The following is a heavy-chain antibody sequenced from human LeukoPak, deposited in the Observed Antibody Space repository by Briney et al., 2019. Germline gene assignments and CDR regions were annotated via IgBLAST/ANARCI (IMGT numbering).Heavy chain of an antibody. CDR3: ATLPVVPAARSLYYYYYYMDV. D-gene: IGHD2-2*01. J-gene: IGHJ6*03. CDR1: GFTFSSYS. Sequence: GGSLRLSCAASGFTFSSYSMNWVRQAPGKGLEWVSYISSSSSTIYYADSVMGRFTISRGNAKNSLYLQMNSLRAEDTAVYYCATLPVVPAARSLYYYYYYMDVWGKGTTVTVSS. V-gene: IGHV3-48*01. CDR2: ISSSSSTI.